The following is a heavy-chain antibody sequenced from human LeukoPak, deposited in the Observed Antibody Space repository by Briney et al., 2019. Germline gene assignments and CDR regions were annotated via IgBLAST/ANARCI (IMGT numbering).Heavy chain of an antibody. Sequence: GGSLRLSCAASGFTFSSYGMHWVRQAPGKGLEWVAVISYDGSNKYYADSVKGRFTISRDNAKNSLYLQMNSLRAEDTAVYYCARDSLIELHDAFDIWAKGQWSPSLQ. CDR3: ARDSLIELHDAFDI. CDR1: GFTFSSYG. J-gene: IGHJ3*02. V-gene: IGHV3-30*03. D-gene: IGHD1-26*01. CDR2: ISYDGSNK.